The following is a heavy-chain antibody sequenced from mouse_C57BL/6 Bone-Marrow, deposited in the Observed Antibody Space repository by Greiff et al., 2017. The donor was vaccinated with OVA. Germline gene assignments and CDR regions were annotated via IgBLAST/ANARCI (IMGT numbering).Heavy chain of an antibody. J-gene: IGHJ2*01. CDR3: ARGGLRHYFDY. D-gene: IGHD2-4*01. Sequence: QVQLQQPGTELVKPGASVKLSCKASGYTFTSYWMHWVKQRPGQGLEWIGNINPSNGGTNYNEKFKSKSTLTVDKSSRTAYMQLSSLTSEDTAVYYCARGGLRHYFDYWGQGTTLTVSS. CDR1: GYTFTSYW. V-gene: IGHV1-53*01. CDR2: INPSNGGT.